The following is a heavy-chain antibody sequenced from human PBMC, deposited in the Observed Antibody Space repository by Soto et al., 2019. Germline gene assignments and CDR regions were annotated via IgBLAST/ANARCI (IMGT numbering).Heavy chain of an antibody. D-gene: IGHD3-10*01. CDR1: GFTFSSYG. CDR2: IWDDGSNK. Sequence: QVQLVESGGGVVQPGRSLRLSCAASGFTFSSYGMHWVRQAPGKGLEWVAVIWDDGSNKYYADSVKGRFTISRDKSKKTLYLQMNSLRAEDTAVYYCARGYYGSGRDYYYYMDVWGKGTTVTVSS. CDR3: ARGYYGSGRDYYYYMDV. J-gene: IGHJ6*03. V-gene: IGHV3-33*01.